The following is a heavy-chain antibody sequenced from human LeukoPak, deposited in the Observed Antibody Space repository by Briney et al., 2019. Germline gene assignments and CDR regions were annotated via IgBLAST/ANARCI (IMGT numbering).Heavy chain of an antibody. D-gene: IGHD6-19*01. J-gene: IGHJ4*02. CDR2: ISSSGSTI. CDR3: AKARYETVAATITFDY. V-gene: IGHV3-48*03. Sequence: GGSLRLSCAASGFTFNSYEMNWVRQAPGKGLEWVSYISSSGSTIYYADSVKGRFTISRDNSKNTLYLQMDSLRPEDTAVYYCAKARYETVAATITFDYWGQGTLVTVSS. CDR1: GFTFNSYE.